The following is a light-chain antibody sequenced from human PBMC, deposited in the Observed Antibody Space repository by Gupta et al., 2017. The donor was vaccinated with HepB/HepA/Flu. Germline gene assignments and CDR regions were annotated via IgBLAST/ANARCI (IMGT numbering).Light chain of an antibody. CDR2: KIS. Sequence: DIMMTQTPLSSPVTLGQPASISCRSSQSLVHSDGNTYLSWLQQRPGQPPRLLIYKISNRFSGVPDRFSGSGEETDFTLKSSGGEDEDVGIYYGIQDRPFLTFGQGTKVEIK. J-gene: IGKJ2*01. CDR3: IQDRPFLT. V-gene: IGKV2-24*01. CDR1: QSLVHSDGNTY.